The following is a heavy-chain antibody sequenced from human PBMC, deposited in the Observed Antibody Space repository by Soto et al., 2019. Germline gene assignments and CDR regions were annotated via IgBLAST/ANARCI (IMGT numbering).Heavy chain of an antibody. D-gene: IGHD3-10*01. CDR1: GGSITSYY. CDR3: ARRWSGTDY. Sequence: SETLSLTCTVSGGSITSYYWSCIRQPPWKGLEWIGYIHNSGSTSYNPSLQSRVTISADVSENQFSLDLRSVTAAVTAVYYCARRWSGTDYWGHGTLVTVSS. J-gene: IGHJ4*01. CDR2: IHNSGST. V-gene: IGHV4-59*01.